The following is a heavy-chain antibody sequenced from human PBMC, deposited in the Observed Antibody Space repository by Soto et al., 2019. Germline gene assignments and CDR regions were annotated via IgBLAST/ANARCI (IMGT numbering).Heavy chain of an antibody. CDR1: GGSISTYF. J-gene: IGHJ4*02. CDR3: AGDKEHTHGAVLGY. Sequence: SETLSLTCSVSGGSISTYFWSWVRQVPGKGLEWIGYTNDNGRTNYNDNPSLKSRVTISVDTSKNQFSMQLNSVTAADTAVYYCAGDKEHTHGAVLGYRGQGTLVTVS. V-gene: IGHV4-59*01. CDR2: TNDNGRTNY. D-gene: IGHD2-8*02.